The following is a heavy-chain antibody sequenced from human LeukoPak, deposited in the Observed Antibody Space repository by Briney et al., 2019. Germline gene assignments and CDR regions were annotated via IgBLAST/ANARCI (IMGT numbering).Heavy chain of an antibody. CDR3: AREPLIGGWFDP. CDR2: ISERGNEK. V-gene: IGHV3-48*03. CDR1: GLTFRSYE. J-gene: IGHJ5*02. Sequence: PGGSLRLSCAASGLTFRSYEMKWVRQARGKGGEGVSYISERGNEKQYADSVKGRFTISRDNTKNSVYLEMNSLRGEDTAIYYCAREPLIGGWFDPWGQGTLVTVSS. D-gene: IGHD3-22*01.